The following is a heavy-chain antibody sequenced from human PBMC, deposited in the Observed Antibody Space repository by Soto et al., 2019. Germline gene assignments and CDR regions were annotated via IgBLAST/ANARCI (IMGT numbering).Heavy chain of an antibody. D-gene: IGHD2-21*01. CDR2: IYYSGTT. CDR3: AASCVACGGFNYYGMDV. J-gene: IGHJ6*02. CDR1: GGSISSGGYY. V-gene: IGHV4-31*03. Sequence: SETLSLTCTVSGGSISSGGYYWYWIRQHPGKGLEWIGYIYYSGTTYYNPSLKSRVTISVDTSKNQFSLKLSSVTAADTAVYYCAASCVACGGFNYYGMDVWGQGATVTVSS.